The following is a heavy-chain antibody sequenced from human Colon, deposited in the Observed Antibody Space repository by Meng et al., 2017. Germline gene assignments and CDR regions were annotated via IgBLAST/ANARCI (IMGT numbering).Heavy chain of an antibody. CDR1: GTSVSSNIAA. J-gene: IGHJ2*01. CDR3: VRDVNLDWYFDL. CDR2: TYYRSKWYN. Sequence: QVQLQQSGPGLVKPPQTLSLTCAISGTSVSSNIAAWSWIRQSPSGGLEWLGRTYYRSKWYNEYAVSVKSRISITPDTSNNQFSLHLNSVTPEDTAVYYRVRDVNLDWYFDLWGRGTLVTVSS. V-gene: IGHV6-1*01. D-gene: IGHD1-14*01.